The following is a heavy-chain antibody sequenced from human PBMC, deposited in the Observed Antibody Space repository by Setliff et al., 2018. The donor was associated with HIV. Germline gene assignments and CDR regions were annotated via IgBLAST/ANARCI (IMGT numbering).Heavy chain of an antibody. CDR2: IHYSGST. J-gene: IGHJ4*02. CDR1: GGSISSHY. D-gene: IGHD3-10*01. V-gene: IGHV4-59*11. CDR3: ARNRVPSSL. Sequence: PSETLSLTCTVSGGSISSHYWSWIRQPPGKGLEWIGSIHYSGSTNYNPSLKSRVTISVDTSKNQFSLKLSSVTAADTALYYCARNRVPSSLWGQGTLVTVSS.